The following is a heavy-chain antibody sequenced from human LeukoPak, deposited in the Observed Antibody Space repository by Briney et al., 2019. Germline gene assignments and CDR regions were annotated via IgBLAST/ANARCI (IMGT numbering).Heavy chain of an antibody. V-gene: IGHV2-5*02. D-gene: IGHD6-19*01. CDR2: IYWDDDE. CDR3: AHSPSSGWSFDY. CDR1: GFSLSTSGVG. J-gene: IGHJ4*02. Sequence: SGPTPVKPTQTLTLTCTFSGFSLSTSGVGVGWIRQPPGKALEWLALIYWDDDERYSPSLKSRLTITKDTSKNQVVLTMTNMDPVDTATYYCAHSPSSGWSFDYWGQGTLVTVSS.